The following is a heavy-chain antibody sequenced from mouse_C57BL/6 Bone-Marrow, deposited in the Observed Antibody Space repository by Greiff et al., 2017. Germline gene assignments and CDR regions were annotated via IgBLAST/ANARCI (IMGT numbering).Heavy chain of an antibody. Sequence: VQLQQSGAELVKPGASVKLSCTASGFNIKDYYMHWVKQRTEQGLEWIGRIDPEDGETKNAPKFPGKATITPDTSSNTAYLQRSSLTSEDTAVYYGARPPLAYYSNLFAYWGQGTLVTVSA. CDR3: ARPPLAYYSNLFAY. D-gene: IGHD2-5*01. CDR2: IDPEDGET. CDR1: GFNIKDYY. V-gene: IGHV14-2*01. J-gene: IGHJ3*01.